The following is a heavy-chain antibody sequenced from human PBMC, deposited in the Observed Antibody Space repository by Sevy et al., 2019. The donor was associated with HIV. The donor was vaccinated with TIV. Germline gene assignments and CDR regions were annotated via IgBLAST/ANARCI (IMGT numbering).Heavy chain of an antibody. Sequence: GGSLRLSCAASGFTFSSYGMHWVRQAPGKGLEWVAVIWYDGSNKYYADSVKGRFTISRDNSKNTLNLQMNSLRAEDTAVYYCARWGEDYYDSSGHRPGMDVWGQGTTVTVSS. CDR3: ARWGEDYYDSSGHRPGMDV. CDR2: IWYDGSNK. D-gene: IGHD3-22*01. CDR1: GFTFSSYG. J-gene: IGHJ6*02. V-gene: IGHV3-33*01.